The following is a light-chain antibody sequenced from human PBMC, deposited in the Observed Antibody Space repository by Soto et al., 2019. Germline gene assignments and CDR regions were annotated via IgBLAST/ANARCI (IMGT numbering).Light chain of an antibody. J-gene: IGKJ1*01. V-gene: IGKV3-20*01. Sequence: EIVLTQSPGTLSLSPGKRATLSCRASQSVSNNYLAWYQQKPGQAPKLLMYGASGRATGISDRFSGSGSGTDFTLTISRLEPEDFAVYYCQQYGSSLQTFGQGTKVEIK. CDR2: GAS. CDR3: QQYGSSLQT. CDR1: QSVSNNY.